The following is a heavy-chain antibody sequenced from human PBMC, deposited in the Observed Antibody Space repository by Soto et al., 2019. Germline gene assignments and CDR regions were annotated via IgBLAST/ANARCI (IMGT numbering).Heavy chain of an antibody. D-gene: IGHD5-12*01. Sequence: GGSLRLSCAASGFTFSSYSMNWVRQAPGKGLEWVSSISSSSSYIYYADSVKGRFTISRDNAKNSLYLQMNSLRAEDTAVYYCARTRGYSGYDSSYPVGDAFDIWGQGTMVTVSS. CDR1: GFTFSSYS. J-gene: IGHJ3*02. CDR3: ARTRGYSGYDSSYPVGDAFDI. CDR2: ISSSSSYI. V-gene: IGHV3-21*01.